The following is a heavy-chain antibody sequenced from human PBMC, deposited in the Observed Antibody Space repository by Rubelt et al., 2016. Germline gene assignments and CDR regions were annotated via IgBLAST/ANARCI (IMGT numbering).Heavy chain of an antibody. V-gene: IGHV4-39*07. CDR2: IYYSGST. J-gene: IGHJ4*02. CDR3: ARGPSRANGGLVN. D-gene: IGHD3/OR15-3a*01. Sequence: GLEWIGSIYYSGSTYYNPSLKSRATFSVDTSRNQVSLKLSSVTAADTAVYYCARGPSRANGGLVNWGQGTLVTVSS.